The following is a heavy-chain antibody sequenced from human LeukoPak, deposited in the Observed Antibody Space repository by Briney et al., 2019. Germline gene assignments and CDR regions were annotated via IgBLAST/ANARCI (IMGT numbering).Heavy chain of an antibody. Sequence: GGSLRLYCAASGFTFSSYSMNWVRQAPGKGLEWVSSISSSSSYIYYADSVKGRFTISRDNAKNSLYLQMNSLRAEDTAVYYCARDPADYGDYESFDYWGQGTLVTVSS. CDR1: GFTFSSYS. CDR2: ISSSSSYI. V-gene: IGHV3-21*01. J-gene: IGHJ4*02. CDR3: ARDPADYGDYESFDY. D-gene: IGHD4-17*01.